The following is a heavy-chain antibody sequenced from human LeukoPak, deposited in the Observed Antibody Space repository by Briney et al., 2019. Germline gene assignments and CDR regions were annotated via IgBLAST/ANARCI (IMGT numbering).Heavy chain of an antibody. CDR1: GFTFTSSA. CDR3: AAVEKLLWFGELFNYGMDV. J-gene: IGHJ6*02. V-gene: IGHV1-58*01. D-gene: IGHD3-10*01. Sequence: SVKVSCKASGFTFTSSAVQWVRQARGQRLEWIGWIVVGSGNTNYAQKFQERVTITRDMSTSTAYMELSSLRSEDTAVYYCAAVEKLLWFGELFNYGMDVWGQGTLVTVSS. CDR2: IVVGSGNT.